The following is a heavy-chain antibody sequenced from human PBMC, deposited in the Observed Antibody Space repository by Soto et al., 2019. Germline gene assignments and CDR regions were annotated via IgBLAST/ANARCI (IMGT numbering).Heavy chain of an antibody. Sequence: QVQLVESGGGLVKPGGSLRLSCAASGFTFSDYYMSWIRQAPGKGLEWVSYISSSGSTIYYADSVKGRFTISRDNAKNSLYLQMNSLRAEDTAVYYCAREASVVVVAATLHYYYGMDVWGQGTTVTVSS. V-gene: IGHV3-11*01. D-gene: IGHD2-15*01. CDR1: GFTFSDYY. CDR3: AREASVVVVAATLHYYYGMDV. J-gene: IGHJ6*02. CDR2: ISSSGSTI.